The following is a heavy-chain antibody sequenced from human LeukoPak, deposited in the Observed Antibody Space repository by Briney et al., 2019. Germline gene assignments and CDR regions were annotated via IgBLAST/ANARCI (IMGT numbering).Heavy chain of an antibody. D-gene: IGHD4-23*01. CDR1: GYTFTSYY. CDR2: INPSGGST. Sequence: ASVKVSCKASGYTFTSYYMHWVRQAPGQGLEWMGIINPSGGSTSYAQKFQGRVTMTRDTSTSTVYMELSSLGSEDTAVYYCARGLMTTVVTGDFDYWGQGTLVTVSS. V-gene: IGHV1-46*01. CDR3: ARGLMTTVVTGDFDY. J-gene: IGHJ4*02.